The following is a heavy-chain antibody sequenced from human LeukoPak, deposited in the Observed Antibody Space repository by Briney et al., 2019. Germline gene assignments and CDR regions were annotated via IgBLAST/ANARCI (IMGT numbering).Heavy chain of an antibody. Sequence: ASVKVSCKASGYTFTGYYMHWVRQAPGQGLEWMGWINPNSGGTNYAQKFQGRVTMTRDTSISTAYMELSRLRSDDTAVYYCATQDGYSYGLADWGQGTLVTVSS. CDR2: INPNSGGT. CDR3: ATQDGYSYGLAD. J-gene: IGHJ4*02. V-gene: IGHV1-2*02. D-gene: IGHD5-18*01. CDR1: GYTFTGYY.